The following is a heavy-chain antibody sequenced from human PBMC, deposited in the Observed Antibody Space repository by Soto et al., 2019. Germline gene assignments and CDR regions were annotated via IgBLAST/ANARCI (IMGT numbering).Heavy chain of an antibody. CDR1: GGTFSHST. J-gene: IGHJ4*02. CDR3: ATPSGLLGQYSALPDN. D-gene: IGHD5-12*01. CDR2: IIPMFGST. Sequence: QVQLLQSGAEVKRPGPSVKVSCKASGGTFSHSTVAWVRRAPGHRPEWMGMIIPMFGSTNSAQKFRDRVTFSADTYTNTAYMELSSLRSEDTAVYYCATPSGLLGQYSALPDNWGQGTLVTVSS. V-gene: IGHV1-69*06.